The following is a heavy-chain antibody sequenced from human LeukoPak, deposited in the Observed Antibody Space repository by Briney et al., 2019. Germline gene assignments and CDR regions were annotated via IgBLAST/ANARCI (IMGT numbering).Heavy chain of an antibody. CDR1: GSTFSSYA. J-gene: IGHJ4*02. V-gene: IGHV3-23*01. Sequence: GGSLRLSCAASGSTFSSYAMSWVRQAPGKGLEWVSAISGSGGSTYYADSVKGRFTISRDNSKNTLYLQMNSLRAEDTAVYYCAKDIYCSSTSCNFDYWGQGTLVTVSS. CDR3: AKDIYCSSTSCNFDY. D-gene: IGHD2-2*01. CDR2: ISGSGGST.